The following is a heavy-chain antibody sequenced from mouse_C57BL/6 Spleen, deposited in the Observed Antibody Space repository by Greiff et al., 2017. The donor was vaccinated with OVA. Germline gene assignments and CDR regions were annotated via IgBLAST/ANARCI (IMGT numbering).Heavy chain of an antibody. CDR1: GFSFNTYA. J-gene: IGHJ1*03. CDR2: IRSKSNNYAT. V-gene: IGHV10-1*01. Sequence: EVKVVESGGGLVQPKGSLKLSCAASGFSFNTYAMNWVRQAPGKGLEWVARIRSKSNNYATYYADSVKDRFTISRDDSESMLYLQMNNLKTEDTAMYYCVRGGGYFDVWGTGTTVTVSS. CDR3: VRGGGYFDV.